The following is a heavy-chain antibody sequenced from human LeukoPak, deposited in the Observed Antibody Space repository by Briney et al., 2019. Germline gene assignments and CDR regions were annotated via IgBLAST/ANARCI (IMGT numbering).Heavy chain of an antibody. V-gene: IGHV3-7*01. CDR3: ARDFELRRNYYDSSGYYHNYYMDV. Sequence: GGSLRLSRAASGFTFSSYWMSWVRQAPGMGLEWVANIKQDGSEKYYVDSVKGRFTISRDNAKNSLYLQMNSLRAEDTAVYYCARDFELRRNYYDSSGYYHNYYMDVRGKGTTVTVSS. J-gene: IGHJ6*03. D-gene: IGHD3-22*01. CDR1: GFTFSSYW. CDR2: IKQDGSEK.